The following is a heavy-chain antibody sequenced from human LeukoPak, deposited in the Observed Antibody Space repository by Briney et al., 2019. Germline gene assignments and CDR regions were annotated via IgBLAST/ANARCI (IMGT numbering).Heavy chain of an antibody. V-gene: IGHV3-48*03. Sequence: QPGGSLRLSCATSGFDVTQHEFNSVRQAPGKGLEWVAYISATGSYVKYAESVKGRFTVSRDDAKKSVFLQMKNLALDDTAVYFCARANGFNQFRNLDYSGQGTLVTVSS. CDR2: ISATGSYV. D-gene: IGHD1-14*01. CDR1: GFDVTQHE. CDR3: ARANGFNQFRNLDY. J-gene: IGHJ4*02.